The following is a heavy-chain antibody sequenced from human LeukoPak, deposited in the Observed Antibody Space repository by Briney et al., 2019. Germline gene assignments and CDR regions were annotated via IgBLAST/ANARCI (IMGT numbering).Heavy chain of an antibody. CDR1: GFTFSSFT. Sequence: PGGSLSLSCAASGFTFSSFTMNWVRRAPGKGLEWVSSISSSSNYIFYADSVKGRFTISRDNAKNSLYLQMNSLRADDTAVYYCARGLPVYSSSWYEGSWGQGTLVTVSS. CDR3: ARGLPVYSSSWYEGS. V-gene: IGHV3-21*01. D-gene: IGHD6-13*01. CDR2: ISSSSNYI. J-gene: IGHJ4*02.